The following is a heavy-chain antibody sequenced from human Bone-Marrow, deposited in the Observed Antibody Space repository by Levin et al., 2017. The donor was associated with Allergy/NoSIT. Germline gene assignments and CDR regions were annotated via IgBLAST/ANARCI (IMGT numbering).Heavy chain of an antibody. CDR3: ARNGAHYYGMDV. V-gene: IGHV4-30-4*01. Sequence: SQTLSLPCSVSGDSITNPGYHWDWVRQSPGKGLEWIGYYYNSGDTDYNPSLKGRVAISVDTSRNQFSLRLNAVTAADTAVYYCARNGAHYYGMDVWGQGTTVIVSS. J-gene: IGHJ6*02. D-gene: IGHD4-17*01. CDR2: YYNSGDT. CDR1: GDSITNPGYH.